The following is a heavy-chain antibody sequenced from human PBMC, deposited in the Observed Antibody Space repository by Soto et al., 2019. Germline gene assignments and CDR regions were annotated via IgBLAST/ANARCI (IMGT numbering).Heavy chain of an antibody. Sequence: PSETLSLTCTVSGGSISSGGYYWSWIRQHPGKGLGWIGYIYYSGSTYYNPSLKSRVTISVDTSKNQFSLKLSSVTAADTAVYYCAGGRWDYYYGMDVWGQGTTVTVSS. V-gene: IGHV4-31*03. J-gene: IGHJ6*02. CDR2: IYYSGST. CDR3: AGGRWDYYYGMDV. D-gene: IGHD2-15*01. CDR1: GGSISSGGYY.